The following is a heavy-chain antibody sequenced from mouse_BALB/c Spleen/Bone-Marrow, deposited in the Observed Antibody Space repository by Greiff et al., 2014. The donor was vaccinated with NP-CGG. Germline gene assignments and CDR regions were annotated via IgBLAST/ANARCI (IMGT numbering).Heavy chain of an antibody. J-gene: IGHJ4*01. D-gene: IGHD1-2*01. CDR1: GFNIKDYY. V-gene: IGHV14-1*02. CDR3: ARSTTATDYAMDY. Sequence: EVQLQQSGAELVRPGALVKLSCKASGFNIKDYYMHWVKQRPEQGLEWIGWIDPENGNTIYDPKFQGKASITADTSSNTAYLQLSSLTSEDTAVYYCARSTTATDYAMDYGGQGPSVTVSS. CDR2: IDPENGNT.